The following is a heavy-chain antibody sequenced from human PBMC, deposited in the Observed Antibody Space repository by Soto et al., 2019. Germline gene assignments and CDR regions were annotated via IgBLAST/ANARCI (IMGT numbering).Heavy chain of an antibody. D-gene: IGHD2-2*01. CDR1: GFTFSSYA. V-gene: IGHV3-23*01. J-gene: IGHJ3*02. Sequence: GGSLRLSCAASGFTFSSYAMSWVRQAPGKGLEWVSAISGSGGSTYYADSVKGRFTISRDNSKNTLYLQMNSLRAEDTAVYYCAKGGVVVPAATLDAFDIWGQGTMVTVSS. CDR3: AKGGVVVPAATLDAFDI. CDR2: ISGSGGST.